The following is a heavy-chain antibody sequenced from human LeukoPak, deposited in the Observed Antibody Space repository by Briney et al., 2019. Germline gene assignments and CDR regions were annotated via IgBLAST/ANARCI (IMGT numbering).Heavy chain of an antibody. V-gene: IGHV4-59*08. CDR3: ARLSAAPGVWAFDL. D-gene: IGHD6-13*01. J-gene: IGHJ3*01. CDR1: GGSISGYY. CDR2: IYFSGIT. Sequence: PSETLSLTCTVSGGSISGYYWSWIRQPPGKGLEWIGYIYFSGITNYNPSLKSRVTISVDTSRNQFSLQLSSVTAADTAVYYCARLSAAPGVWAFDLWGKGPMVTISS.